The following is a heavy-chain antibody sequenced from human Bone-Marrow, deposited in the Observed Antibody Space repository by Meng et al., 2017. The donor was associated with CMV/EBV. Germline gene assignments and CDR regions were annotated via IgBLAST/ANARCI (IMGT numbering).Heavy chain of an antibody. D-gene: IGHD3-10*01. CDR2: MNPNSGNT. CDR1: GYTFTNYY. J-gene: IGHJ4*02. CDR3: ARGRGAFDY. V-gene: IGHV1-8*03. Sequence: ASVKVSCKASGYTFTNYYMHWVRQAPGQGLEWMGWMNPNSGNTGYAQKFQGRVTITRDTSITTAYLELSSLTSEDTAVYYWARGRGAFDYWGQGSPVTFSS.